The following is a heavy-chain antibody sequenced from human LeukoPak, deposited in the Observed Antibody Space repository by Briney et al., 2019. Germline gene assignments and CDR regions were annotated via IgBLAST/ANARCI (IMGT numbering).Heavy chain of an antibody. CDR1: GFTVSSNY. D-gene: IGHD2-21*02. Sequence: PGWSLRLPCAASGFTVSSNYMSWVRQAPGKGLEWVSAIYSAGSTYYADSVKGQFSISRDNFKNTLYLEMNSLRAEDTAVYYCARDSLPYCGGDCRDAFDIWGQGTMVTVSS. CDR3: ARDSLPYCGGDCRDAFDI. V-gene: IGHV3-53*01. J-gene: IGHJ3*02. CDR2: IYSAGST.